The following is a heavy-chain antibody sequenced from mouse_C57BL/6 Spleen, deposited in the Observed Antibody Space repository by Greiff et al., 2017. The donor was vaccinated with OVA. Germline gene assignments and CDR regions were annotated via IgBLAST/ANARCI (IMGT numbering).Heavy chain of an antibody. D-gene: IGHD1-1*01. J-gene: IGHJ1*03. CDR2: IYPGDGAT. Sequence: QVQLQQSGAELVKPGASVKISCKASGYAFSSYWMNWVKQRPGKGLAWIGQIYPGDGATNYNGKFKGKATLTAAKSSSPAFMQLISLTSDDSAVYFCARKGVYYGSSSYWYFAVWGTGTTVTVSS. V-gene: IGHV1-80*01. CDR3: ARKGVYYGSSSYWYFAV. CDR1: GYAFSSYW.